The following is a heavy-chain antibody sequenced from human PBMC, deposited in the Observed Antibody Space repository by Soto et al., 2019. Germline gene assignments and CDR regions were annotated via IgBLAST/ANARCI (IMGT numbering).Heavy chain of an antibody. J-gene: IGHJ4*02. CDR2: VNPIVSMS. CDR1: GDTFNFYS. CDR3: ATSYGSGYGAFDY. D-gene: IGHD3-10*01. Sequence: QVQLVQSGAEVKRPGSSVKVSCKASGDTFNFYSINWVRQAPGLGLEWMGRVNPIVSMSNYAQRFQGRVTMTADKSTSTAYMELSGLRSEDTAIYYCATSYGSGYGAFDYWGQGALVTVSS. V-gene: IGHV1-69*04.